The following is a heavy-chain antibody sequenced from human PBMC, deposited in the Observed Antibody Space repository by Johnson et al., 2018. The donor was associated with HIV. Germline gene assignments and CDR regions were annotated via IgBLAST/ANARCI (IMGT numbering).Heavy chain of an antibody. Sequence: QVHLVESGGGVVQPGGSLRLSCAASGFTFSSYAMHWVRQAPGKGLEWVAVISYDGSNKYYADSVKGRFTISRDNSKNTLYLQMNSLRAEDTAVYYCAKIRITMIVVVEGVDAFDIWGQGTMVTVSS. CDR1: GFTFSSYA. D-gene: IGHD3-22*01. V-gene: IGHV3-30-3*02. CDR2: ISYDGSNK. J-gene: IGHJ3*02. CDR3: AKIRITMIVVVEGVDAFDI.